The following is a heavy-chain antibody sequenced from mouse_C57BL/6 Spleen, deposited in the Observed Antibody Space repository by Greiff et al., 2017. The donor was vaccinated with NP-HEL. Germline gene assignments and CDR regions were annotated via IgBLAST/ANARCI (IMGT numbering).Heavy chain of an antibody. CDR2: IDPSDSYT. V-gene: IGHV1-69*01. D-gene: IGHD1-1*01. CDR1: GYTFTSYW. Sequence: QVQLQQPGAELVMPGASVKLSCKASGYTFTSYWMHWVKQRPGQGLEWIGEIDPSDSYTNYNQKFKGKATLTVDKSSSTAYMQLSSLTSEDSAVYYCAREGGSSCWYFDVWGTGTTVTVSS. J-gene: IGHJ1*03. CDR3: AREGGSSCWYFDV.